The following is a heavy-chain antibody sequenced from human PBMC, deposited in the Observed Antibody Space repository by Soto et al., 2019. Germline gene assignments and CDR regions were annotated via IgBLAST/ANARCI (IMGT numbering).Heavy chain of an antibody. D-gene: IGHD3-10*01. CDR3: ARGYYYGSGSYRD. Sequence: QVQLQESGPGLVKPSQTLSLTCTVSGGSISSGDYYWSWIRQPPGKGLEWIGYIYYSGSTYYNPSLKSRVXXXVXTSKNQSSLKLSSVTAADTAVYYCARGYYYGSGSYRDWGQGTLVTVSS. CDR2: IYYSGST. J-gene: IGHJ4*02. CDR1: GGSISSGDYY. V-gene: IGHV4-30-4*01.